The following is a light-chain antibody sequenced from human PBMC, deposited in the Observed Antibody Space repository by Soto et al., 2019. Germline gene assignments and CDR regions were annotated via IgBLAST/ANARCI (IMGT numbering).Light chain of an antibody. CDR3: QQYNNWPLT. V-gene: IGKV3-15*01. J-gene: IGKJ4*01. Sequence: EIVMTQSPATLSVSPGERATLSCRASQSISDNLAWYQQKPGQAPRLLIDGASTGATSIPARFSGSGSGTEFTLTISSLQSEDFAIYSCQQYNNWPLTFGGGTKV. CDR1: QSISDN. CDR2: GAS.